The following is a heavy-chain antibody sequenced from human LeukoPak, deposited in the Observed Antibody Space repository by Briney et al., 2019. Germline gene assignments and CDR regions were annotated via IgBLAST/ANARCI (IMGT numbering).Heavy chain of an antibody. V-gene: IGHV7-4-1*02. J-gene: IGHJ4*02. CDR3: AIHLSDSSGYFSY. CDR1: GYTFSSCA. CDR2: IDTNTGSP. Sequence: ASVKVSCKASGYTFSSCAINWVRQAPGQGLEYMGWIDTNTGSPTFAQGFTGRYVFSLDTSVSTAYLQISSLRAEDTAVYYCAIHLSDSSGYFSYWGQGALVTVSS. D-gene: IGHD3-22*01.